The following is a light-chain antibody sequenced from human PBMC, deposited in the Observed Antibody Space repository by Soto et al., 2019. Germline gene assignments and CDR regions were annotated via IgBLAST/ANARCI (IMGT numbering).Light chain of an antibody. V-gene: IGLV2-14*01. Sequence: QSALTQPASVSGSPGQSITISCTGTSSDVGGYNYVSWYQHHPGKAPKLIIYEVSYRPSGVSNRFSASKSGNTASLTISGLQAEDEADYYCSSYTSNTTPDVFGTGTKLTVL. CDR2: EVS. CDR3: SSYTSNTTPDV. CDR1: SSDVGGYNY. J-gene: IGLJ1*01.